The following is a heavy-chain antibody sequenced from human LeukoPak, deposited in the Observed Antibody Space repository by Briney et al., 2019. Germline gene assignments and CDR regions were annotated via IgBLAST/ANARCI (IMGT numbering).Heavy chain of an antibody. Sequence: SVKVSCKASGGTFSSYAISWVRQAPGQALEWMGGNIPIFGTANYAQKFQGGVTITTDESTSTAYMELSSLRSEDTAVYYCARSRDPDSGSPDYYWGQGTLVTVSS. V-gene: IGHV1-69*05. CDR3: ARSRDPDSGSPDYY. CDR1: GGTFSSYA. D-gene: IGHD1-26*01. CDR2: NIPIFGTA. J-gene: IGHJ4*01.